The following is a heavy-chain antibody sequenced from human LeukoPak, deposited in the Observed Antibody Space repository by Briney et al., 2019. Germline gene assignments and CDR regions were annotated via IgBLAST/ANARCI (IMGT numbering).Heavy chain of an antibody. CDR3: ARIAPYRHIDY. V-gene: IGHV3-30*14. J-gene: IGHJ4*02. D-gene: IGHD2-21*01. CDR1: GFTFNNYA. Sequence: GGSLRLSCAASGFTFNNYAMHWVRQAQGKGLEWVAVISYDGSNKFYADSVKGRFTISRDNSKNTLYLQMNSLRAEDTAVYYCARIAPYRHIDYWGQGTLVTVSS. CDR2: ISYDGSNK.